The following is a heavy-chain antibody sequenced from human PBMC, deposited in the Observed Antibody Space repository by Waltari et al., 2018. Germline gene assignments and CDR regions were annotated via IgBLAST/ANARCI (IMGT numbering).Heavy chain of an antibody. Sequence: QVQLQESGPGLVKPSESLSLTCTVSGYSISSGYYWGWIRQPPGKGLEWIGSIYHSGSTYYNPSLKSRVTISVDTSKNQFSLKLSSVTAADTAVYYCARVEAPRDFDLWGRGTLVTVSS. CDR2: IYHSGST. CDR3: ARVEAPRDFDL. CDR1: GYSISSGYY. J-gene: IGHJ2*01. V-gene: IGHV4-38-2*02.